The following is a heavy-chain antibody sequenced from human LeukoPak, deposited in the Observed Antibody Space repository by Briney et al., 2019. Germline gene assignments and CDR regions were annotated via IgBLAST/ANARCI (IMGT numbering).Heavy chain of an antibody. D-gene: IGHD2-2*01. V-gene: IGHV3-7*01. CDR3: AGQLLPLDYYYYMDV. CDR2: IKQDGSEK. CDR1: GFTFSSYW. Sequence: GGSLRLSCAASGFTFSSYWMSWVRQAPGKGLEWVANIKQDGSEKYYVDSVKGRFTISRDNAKNSLYLQMNSLRAEDTAVYYCAGQLLPLDYYYYMDVWGKGTTVTVSS. J-gene: IGHJ6*03.